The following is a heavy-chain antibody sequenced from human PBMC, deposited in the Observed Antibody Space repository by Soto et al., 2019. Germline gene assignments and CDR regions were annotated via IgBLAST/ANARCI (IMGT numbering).Heavy chain of an antibody. V-gene: IGHV4-59*11. CDR3: ARAGGNFDP. J-gene: IGHJ5*02. Sequence: SETLSLTCTVSGGSMSGHYWGWIRQPPGKAPEWIGQIFYSGGTNYNPSLEGRVTMSVDTSKNQFSLNLTSMTAADTAIYYCARAGGNFDPWGQGTLVTVSS. CDR1: GGSMSGHY. CDR2: IFYSGGT.